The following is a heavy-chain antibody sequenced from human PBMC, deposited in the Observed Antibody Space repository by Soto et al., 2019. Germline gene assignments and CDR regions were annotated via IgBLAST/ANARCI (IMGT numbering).Heavy chain of an antibody. CDR1: GFSITSFA. V-gene: IGHV3-23*01. Sequence: GGSLRLSCVASGFSITSFAMSWVRQAPGKGLEWASAISASGGSTYADSVKGRFTVSRDNVKNTLSLQMNSLRPEDTAVYYCAKDSGYQLPDNYFYYGLDVWAQGTTVTVSS. D-gene: IGHD2-2*01. CDR2: ISASGGST. J-gene: IGHJ6*02. CDR3: AKDSGYQLPDNYFYYGLDV.